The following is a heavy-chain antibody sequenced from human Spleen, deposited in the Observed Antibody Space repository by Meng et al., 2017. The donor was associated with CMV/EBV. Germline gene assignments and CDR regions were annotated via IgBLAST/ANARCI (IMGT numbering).Heavy chain of an antibody. CDR2: ISGRGDII. J-gene: IGHJ4*02. D-gene: IGHD6-19*01. CDR3: ARATDRVAVAGPSDY. CDR1: GFTFSDFY. V-gene: IGHV3-11*04. Sequence: GESLKISCAATGFTFSDFYMSWIRLAPGKGLAWISYISGRGDIIYYADSLRGRFTVSRDNAENSLYLQMNSLRAEDTAVYYCARATDRVAVAGPSDYWGQGRLVTVSS.